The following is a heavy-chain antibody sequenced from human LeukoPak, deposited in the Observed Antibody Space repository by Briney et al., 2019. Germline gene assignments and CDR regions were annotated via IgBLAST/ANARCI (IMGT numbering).Heavy chain of an antibody. Sequence: ASVKVSCKASGYTFTGYYMHWVRQAPGQGLEWMGWINPNSGGTNYAQKFQGRVTMTRDTSISTAYMELSRLRSDDTAVYYCAGGMYYDILTGYDRWGQGTLVTVSS. J-gene: IGHJ4*02. CDR1: GYTFTGYY. V-gene: IGHV1-2*02. CDR3: AGGMYYDILTGYDR. CDR2: INPNSGGT. D-gene: IGHD3-9*01.